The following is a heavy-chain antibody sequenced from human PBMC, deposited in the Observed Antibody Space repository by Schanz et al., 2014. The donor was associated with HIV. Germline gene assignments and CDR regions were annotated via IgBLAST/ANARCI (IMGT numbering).Heavy chain of an antibody. CDR2: TSYDGTKK. Sequence: QVQLVESGGGVVQPGRSLRLSCAASGFTFDSYGIHWVRQAPGKGLEWVAVTSYDGTKKHYADSVKGQFTISRDNSKNSLSLLIKSLRAEDAAVYYCAKDRNYYESKYRGKGNYYYYYGMDVWGQGTTVTVSS. V-gene: IGHV3-30*18. D-gene: IGHD3-22*01. J-gene: IGHJ6*02. CDR3: AKDRNYYESKYRGKGNYYYYYGMDV. CDR1: GFTFDSYG.